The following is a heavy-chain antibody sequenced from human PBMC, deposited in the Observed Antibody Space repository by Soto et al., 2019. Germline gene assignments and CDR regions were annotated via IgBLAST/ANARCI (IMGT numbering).Heavy chain of an antibody. CDR1: GFTFSSYS. Sequence: GGSLRLSCAASGFTFSSYSMNWVRQAPGKGLEWVSSISSSSSYIYYADSVKGRLTISRDNAKNSLYLQMNSLRAEDTAVYYCARDYGRFGVTWFDPWGQGTLVTVSS. V-gene: IGHV3-21*01. J-gene: IGHJ5*02. D-gene: IGHD3-10*01. CDR2: ISSSSSYI. CDR3: ARDYGRFGVTWFDP.